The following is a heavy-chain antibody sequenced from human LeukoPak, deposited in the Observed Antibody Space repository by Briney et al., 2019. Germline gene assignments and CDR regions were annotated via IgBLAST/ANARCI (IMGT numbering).Heavy chain of an antibody. J-gene: IGHJ5*02. D-gene: IGHD6-19*01. CDR3: AREGGSGWFDP. Sequence: PSETLSLTCTVSGNSFRDYFWNWIRQSAGKGLEWIGRLSPSGTTEYNPPLWSRVTISVDTSKKQVSLRLASVSAADTAVYYCAREGGSGWFDPWGQGTPVTVSS. V-gene: IGHV4-4*07. CDR1: GNSFRDYF. CDR2: LSPSGTT.